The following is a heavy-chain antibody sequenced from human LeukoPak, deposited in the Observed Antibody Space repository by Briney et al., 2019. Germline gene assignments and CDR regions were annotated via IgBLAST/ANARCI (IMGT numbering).Heavy chain of an antibody. Sequence: SETLSLTCSISGGSLSTNYWSWIRRPPGKGLEWIGNINHEGDTNFNPSLKSRVTLTVDTSKNQVSLRLRSVTAADTADYYCERDSAREDDWLDLMDVWGQGTTVIVSS. CDR3: ERDSAREDDWLDLMDV. V-gene: IGHV4-59*01. CDR2: INHEGDT. J-gene: IGHJ6*02. D-gene: IGHD3-9*01. CDR1: GGSLSTNY.